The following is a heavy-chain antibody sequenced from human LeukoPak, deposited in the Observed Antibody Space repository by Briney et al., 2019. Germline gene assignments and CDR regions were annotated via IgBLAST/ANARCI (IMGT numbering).Heavy chain of an antibody. V-gene: IGHV4-39*01. CDR1: GGSISSSSYY. CDR2: IYYSGST. J-gene: IGHJ4*02. Sequence: PPETLSLTCTVSGGSISSSSYYWGWIRQPPGKGLEWIGSIYYSGSTYYNPSLKSRVTISVDTSKNQFSLKLSSVTAADTAVYYCARSLGYCSSTSCYLRDHFGYWGQGTLVTVSS. CDR3: ARSLGYCSSTSCYLRDHFGY. D-gene: IGHD2-2*01.